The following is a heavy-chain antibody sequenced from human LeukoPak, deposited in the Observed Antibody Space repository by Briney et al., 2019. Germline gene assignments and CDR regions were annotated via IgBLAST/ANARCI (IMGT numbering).Heavy chain of an antibody. Sequence: ASVKVSCKASGDTFSSYDINWVRQATGQGLEWMGWMNPKSGNTGYAQKFQGRVTISRDTSISTAYMEINSLRSEDTAVYYCARRPPSAATLDSWGQGTLVTVSA. J-gene: IGHJ4*02. CDR1: GDTFSSYD. CDR3: ARRPPSAATLDS. V-gene: IGHV1-8*03. CDR2: MNPKSGNT. D-gene: IGHD2-15*01.